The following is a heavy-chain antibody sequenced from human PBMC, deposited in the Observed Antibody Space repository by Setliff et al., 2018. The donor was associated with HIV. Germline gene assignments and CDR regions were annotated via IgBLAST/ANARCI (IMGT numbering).Heavy chain of an antibody. Sequence: SETLSLTCTVSGDSISSGSYYWSWIRQPAGKGLEWIGRIYTSGTTNYNPSLKSRVTISVDTSKNQFSLKLSSVTAADTAVYYCARSSGSWSGWFDPWGQGTLVTVSS. J-gene: IGHJ5*02. CDR2: IYTSGTT. CDR3: ARSSGSWSGWFDP. D-gene: IGHD6-13*01. V-gene: IGHV4-61*02. CDR1: GDSISSGSYY.